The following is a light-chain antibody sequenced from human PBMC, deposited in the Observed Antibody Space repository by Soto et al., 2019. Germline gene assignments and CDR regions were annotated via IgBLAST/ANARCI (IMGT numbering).Light chain of an antibody. CDR1: QSISSW. CDR3: QQYNTYPLT. V-gene: IGKV1-5*03. CDR2: KAS. J-gene: IGKJ4*01. Sequence: DIQMTQSPSTLSASVGDRVTITCRASQSISSWLAWYQQKPGKAPKLLIYKASSLEGGVPSRFSGSRSGTEFTLTISSLQPDDFATYYCQQYNTYPLTFGGGTKVEIK.